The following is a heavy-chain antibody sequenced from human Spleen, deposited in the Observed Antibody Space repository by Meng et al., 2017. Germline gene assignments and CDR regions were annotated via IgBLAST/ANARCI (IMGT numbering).Heavy chain of an antibody. V-gene: IGHV4-61*02. D-gene: IGHD4-17*01. CDR2: IYTSGST. J-gene: IGHJ4*01. Sequence: SETLSLTCTVSGGSISSDSYYWSWIRQPAGKGLEWIGRIYTSGSTNYNPSLKSRVTISIDTSKNQFSLKLTSVTAADTAVYYCAANHYGDHEVLDYWGHGTLVTVSS. CDR3: AANHYGDHEVLDY. CDR1: GGSISSDSYY.